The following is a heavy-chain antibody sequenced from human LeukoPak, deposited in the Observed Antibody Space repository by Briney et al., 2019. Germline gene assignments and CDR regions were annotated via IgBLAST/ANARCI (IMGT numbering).Heavy chain of an antibody. CDR1: GGSVSSGSYY. J-gene: IGHJ6*02. CDR2: IYYSGST. Sequence: SETLSLTCTVSGGSVSSGSYYWSWIRQPPGKGLEWIGYIYYSGSTNYNPSLKSRVTISVDTSKNQFSLKLSSVTAADTAVYHCARERGYDFWSGLIQNYYYYGMDVWGQGTTVTVSS. V-gene: IGHV4-61*01. CDR3: ARERGYDFWSGLIQNYYYYGMDV. D-gene: IGHD3-3*01.